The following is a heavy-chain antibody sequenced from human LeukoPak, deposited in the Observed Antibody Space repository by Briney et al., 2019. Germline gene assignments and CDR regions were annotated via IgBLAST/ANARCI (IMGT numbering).Heavy chain of an antibody. Sequence: GGSLRLSCAASGFTFNTNAMSWVRQAPGKGLEWVSAISGRTGGTYYADSVKGRLTISRDNSKSTLYLQMDSLRAEDTAVYFCARYHTALNYWGQGTLVTASS. V-gene: IGHV3-23*01. CDR3: ARYHTALNY. CDR2: ISGRTGGT. D-gene: IGHD5-18*01. J-gene: IGHJ4*02. CDR1: GFTFNTNA.